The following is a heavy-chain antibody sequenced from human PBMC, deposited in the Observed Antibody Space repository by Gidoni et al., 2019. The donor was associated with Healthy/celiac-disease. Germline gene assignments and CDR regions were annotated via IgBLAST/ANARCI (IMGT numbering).Heavy chain of an antibody. CDR3: AKDHSGSYSFWYFDL. J-gene: IGHJ2*01. Sequence: QVQLVESGGGVVQPGRSLRLSCAASGFTFSSYGMHWVRQAPGKGLEWVAVISYDGSNKYYADSVKGRFTISRDNSKNTLYLQMNSLRAEDTAVYYCAKDHSGSYSFWYFDLWGRGTLVTVSS. D-gene: IGHD1-26*01. CDR1: GFTFSSYG. CDR2: ISYDGSNK. V-gene: IGHV3-30*18.